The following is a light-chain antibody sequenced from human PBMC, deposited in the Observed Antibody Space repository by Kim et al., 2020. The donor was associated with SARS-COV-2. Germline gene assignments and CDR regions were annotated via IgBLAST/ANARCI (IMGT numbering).Light chain of an antibody. Sequence: QSALTQPPSASGSPGQSVTISCTGTSSDVGGYNYVSWYQQHPGKAPKLMIYEVSKRPSGVPDRFSGSKSGNTASLTVSGLQAEDEADYYCSSYAGSNRVFGGGTKVTV. CDR3: SSYAGSNRV. J-gene: IGLJ3*02. CDR2: EVS. CDR1: SSDVGGYNY. V-gene: IGLV2-8*01.